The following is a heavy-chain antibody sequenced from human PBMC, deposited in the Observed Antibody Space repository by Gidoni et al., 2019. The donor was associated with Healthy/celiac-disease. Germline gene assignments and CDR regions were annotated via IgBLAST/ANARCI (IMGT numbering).Heavy chain of an antibody. CDR2: ISWNSGSI. J-gene: IGHJ3*02. Sequence: EVQLVESGGGLVQPGRSLRLSCAASGFTFDDYAMHWVRQAPGKGLEWVSCISWNSGSIGYADSVKGRFTISRDNAKNSLYLQMNSLRAEDTALYYCAKDNGSGSYYNGGAFDIWGQGTMVTVSS. CDR1: GFTFDDYA. CDR3: AKDNGSGSYYNGGAFDI. V-gene: IGHV3-9*01. D-gene: IGHD3-10*01.